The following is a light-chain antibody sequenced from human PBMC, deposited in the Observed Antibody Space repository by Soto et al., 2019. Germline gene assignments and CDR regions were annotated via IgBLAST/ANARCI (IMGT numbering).Light chain of an antibody. J-gene: IGKJ5*01. CDR1: RSVRSY. V-gene: IGKV3-11*01. Sequence: EIVLTQSPATLSLSPGERATLSCRASRSVRSYLAWYQQKPGQAPRLLIYDASNRAAGIPARFSGSGSETEFTLTISNLEPEDVAVYYCQQRYAWPPITFGQGTRLEIK. CDR2: DAS. CDR3: QQRYAWPPIT.